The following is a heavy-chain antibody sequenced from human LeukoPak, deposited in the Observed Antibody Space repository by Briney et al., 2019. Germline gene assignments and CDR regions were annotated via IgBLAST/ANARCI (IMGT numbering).Heavy chain of an antibody. CDR3: AREISSWYRTEGRFDP. J-gene: IGHJ5*02. D-gene: IGHD6-13*01. Sequence: PGGSLRLSCAASGFTFSSYAMSWVRQAPGKGLEWVANIKQDGSEKYYVDSVKGRFTISRDNATNSLYLQMNSLRAEDTAVYYCAREISSWYRTEGRFDPWGQGTLVTVSS. V-gene: IGHV3-7*01. CDR1: GFTFSSYA. CDR2: IKQDGSEK.